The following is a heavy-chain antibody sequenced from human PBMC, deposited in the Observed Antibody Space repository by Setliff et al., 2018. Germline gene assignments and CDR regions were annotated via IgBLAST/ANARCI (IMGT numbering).Heavy chain of an antibody. CDR2: ISGYNGNT. CDR1: GYTFTTYG. J-gene: IGHJ4*02. Sequence: GASVKVSCKASGYTFTTYGVAWVRQAPGQGLEWLGWISGYNGNTNYAQRFQGRVTTTIDTSTSTVYMELSSLRSEDTAVYYCARGRYCSGGSCYYYFDYWGQGTLVTVSS. CDR3: ARGRYCSGGSCYYYFDY. D-gene: IGHD2-15*01. V-gene: IGHV1-18*01.